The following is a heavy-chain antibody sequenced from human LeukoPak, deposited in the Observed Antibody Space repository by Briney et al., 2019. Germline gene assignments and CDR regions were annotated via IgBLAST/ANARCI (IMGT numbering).Heavy chain of an antibody. CDR3: ARDWGSGSYIGRGAFDI. J-gene: IGHJ3*02. Sequence: GGSLRLSCAASGFTFSSYAMSWVRQAPGKGLEWVSAISGSGGSTYYADSVKGRFTISRDNSENTLYLQMNSLRAEDTAVYYCARDWGSGSYIGRGAFDIWGQGTMVTVSS. V-gene: IGHV3-23*01. CDR2: ISGSGGST. D-gene: IGHD3-10*01. CDR1: GFTFSSYA.